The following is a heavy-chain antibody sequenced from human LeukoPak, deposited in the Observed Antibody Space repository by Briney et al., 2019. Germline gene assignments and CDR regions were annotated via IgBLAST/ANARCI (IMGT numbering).Heavy chain of an antibody. CDR3: ASQRGYSYGPDFDY. CDR1: GGSISSYY. Sequence: SETLSLTCTVSGGSISSYYWSWIRQPPGKGLEWIGYIYYSGSTNYNPSLKSRVTISVDTSKNQFSLKLSSVTAADTAVYYCASQRGYSYGPDFDYWGQGTLVTVSS. D-gene: IGHD5-18*01. CDR2: IYYSGST. V-gene: IGHV4-59*08. J-gene: IGHJ4*02.